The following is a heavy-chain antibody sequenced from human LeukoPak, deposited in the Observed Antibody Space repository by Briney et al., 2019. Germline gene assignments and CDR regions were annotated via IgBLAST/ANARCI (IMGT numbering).Heavy chain of an antibody. Sequence: EASVKVSCKASGYIFTSYYMHWVRRAPGQGLEWLGVVYPSAGTSDPAQRFRARITLSDDTSTSTAYMEPRSLKSEDTAIYFCVREYHGGYFDFWGQGTLVTVSS. CDR2: VYPSAGTS. CDR3: VREYHGGYFDF. CDR1: GYIFTSYY. V-gene: IGHV1-46*03. D-gene: IGHD3-16*01. J-gene: IGHJ4*02.